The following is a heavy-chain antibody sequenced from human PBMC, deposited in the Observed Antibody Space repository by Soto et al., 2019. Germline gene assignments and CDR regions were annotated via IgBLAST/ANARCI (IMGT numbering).Heavy chain of an antibody. V-gene: IGHV3-23*01. CDR1: GFTFSSYA. D-gene: IGHD6-19*01. CDR3: AKAYSSGWYFFDY. J-gene: IGHJ4*02. CDR2: ISGSGGST. Sequence: EVQLLESGGGLVQPGGSLRLSCAASGFTFSSYAMSWVRQAPGKGLEWVSAISGSGGSTYYADSMKGRFTISRDNSKNTLYLQMNSLRAEDTAVYYCAKAYSSGWYFFDYWGQGTLVTVSS.